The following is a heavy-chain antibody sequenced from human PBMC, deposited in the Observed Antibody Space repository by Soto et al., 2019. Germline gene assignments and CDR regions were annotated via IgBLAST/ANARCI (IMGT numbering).Heavy chain of an antibody. CDR1: GGSFSGYY. D-gene: IGHD3-16*02. CDR2: INHSGST. J-gene: IGHJ4*02. Sequence: RSLTCAVYGGSFSGYYWSWIRQPPGKGLEWIGEINHSGSTNYNPSLKSRVTISVDTSKNQFSLKLSSVTAADTAVYYCARVGDYVWGSYRPSRYFDYWGQGTLVTVSS. V-gene: IGHV4-34*01. CDR3: ARVGDYVWGSYRPSRYFDY.